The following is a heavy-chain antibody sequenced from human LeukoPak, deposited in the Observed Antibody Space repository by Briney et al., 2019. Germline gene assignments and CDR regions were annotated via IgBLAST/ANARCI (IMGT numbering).Heavy chain of an antibody. CDR2: IRHDGTNK. CDR1: GFAFNDYG. V-gene: IGHV3-30*02. D-gene: IGHD6-19*01. CDR3: AKEKVAYYSSAWAGLFDT. J-gene: IGHJ5*02. Sequence: GGSLRLSCAGSGFAFNDYGMSWVSQAPGKGLEWVAFIRHDGTNKFYADSVKGRFTISRDNSRNTLFLQMDSLSIEDTAVYFCAKEKVAYYSSAWAGLFDTWGQGALVTVSS.